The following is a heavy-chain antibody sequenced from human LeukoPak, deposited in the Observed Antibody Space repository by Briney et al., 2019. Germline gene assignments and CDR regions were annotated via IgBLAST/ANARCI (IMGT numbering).Heavy chain of an antibody. V-gene: IGHV3-23*01. Sequence: GGSLRLSCAASGFTFSSYAMSWVRQAPGKGLEWVSAISGSGGSTYYADSVKGRFTISRDNSKNTLYLQMNSLRAEDTAVYYCAKDFIYRRRELRYFDYWGQGTLVTVSS. D-gene: IGHD1-26*01. CDR3: AKDFIYRRRELRYFDY. CDR1: GFTFSSYA. CDR2: ISGSGGST. J-gene: IGHJ4*02.